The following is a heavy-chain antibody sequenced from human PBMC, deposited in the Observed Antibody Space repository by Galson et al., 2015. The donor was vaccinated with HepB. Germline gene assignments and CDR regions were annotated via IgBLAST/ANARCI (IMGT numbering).Heavy chain of an antibody. CDR2: INNFKDGGGA. CDR1: GFAFSTYA. V-gene: IGHV3-23*01. J-gene: IGHJ4*02. D-gene: IGHD1-14*01. Sequence: SLRLSCAAPGFAFSTYAMSWVRQAPGKGLEWVSGINNFKDGGGAYHADSAKGRFTVSRDDSRNTLYLQINSLTAEDTAVYYCTTDLRRGSEYWGQGTLVTV. CDR3: TTDLRRGSEY.